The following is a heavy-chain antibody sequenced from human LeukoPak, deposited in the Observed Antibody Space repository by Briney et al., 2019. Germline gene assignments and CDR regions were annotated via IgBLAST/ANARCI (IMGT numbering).Heavy chain of an antibody. V-gene: IGHV3-21*01. CDR2: ISSSSSYI. J-gene: IGHJ4*02. Sequence: GGSLRLSCGASGFTFSSYSMNWVRQAPGKGLEWVSSISSSSSYIYYADSVKGRFTISRDNAKNSLYLQMNSLRAEDTAVYYCASGIAAYYFDYWGQGTLVTVSS. CDR1: GFTFSSYS. CDR3: ASGIAAYYFDY. D-gene: IGHD6-25*01.